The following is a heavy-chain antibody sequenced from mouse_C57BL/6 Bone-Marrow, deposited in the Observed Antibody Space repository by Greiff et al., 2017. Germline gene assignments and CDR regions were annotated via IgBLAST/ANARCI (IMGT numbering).Heavy chain of an antibody. Sequence: VKLMESGAELARPGASVKLSCKASGYTFTSYGISWVEQRTGQGLEWIGEIYSSSGNTYYHEKFKGKATLTADKSSSTAYMELRSLTSEDSAVYFCARGTTVDYFDYWGQGTTLTVSS. CDR1: GYTFTSYG. CDR3: ARGTTVDYFDY. V-gene: IGHV1-81*01. D-gene: IGHD1-1*01. J-gene: IGHJ2*01. CDR2: IYSSSGNT.